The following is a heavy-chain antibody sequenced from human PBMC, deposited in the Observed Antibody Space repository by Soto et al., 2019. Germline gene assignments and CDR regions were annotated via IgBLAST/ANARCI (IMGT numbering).Heavy chain of an antibody. J-gene: IGHJ5*01. CDR3: TKGGQQQLMRVCFDS. V-gene: IGHV3-23*01. CDR1: GFTCSAYA. CDR2: INDDGGST. Sequence: GGSLGLSCASSGFTCSAYAMNWVRRPPSKGMEWVSTINDDGGSTYYAGSVKGRFTISRDNSNSTLFMQISSLRVDETAEYYCTKGGQQQLMRVCFDSWGQGTLVTVSS. D-gene: IGHD6-13*01.